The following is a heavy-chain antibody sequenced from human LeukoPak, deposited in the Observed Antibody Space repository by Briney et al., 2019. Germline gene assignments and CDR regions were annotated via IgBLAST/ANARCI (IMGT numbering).Heavy chain of an antibody. CDR2: ISESSSYT. CDR3: ARAIPHCIGGSCYPDY. CDR1: GFTFSRHS. D-gene: IGHD2-15*01. J-gene: IGHJ4*02. Sequence: GGSLRLSCAAYGFTFSRHSMNWVRQAPGKGLEWVASISESSSYTYYAASVRGRFTISRDNAKNSLFLQVISLRAEDTAIYYCARAIPHCIGGSCYPDYWGQGTLVSVSS. V-gene: IGHV3-21*06.